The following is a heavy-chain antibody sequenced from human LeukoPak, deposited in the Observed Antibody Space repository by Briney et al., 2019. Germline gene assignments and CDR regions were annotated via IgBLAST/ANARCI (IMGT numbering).Heavy chain of an antibody. CDR3: ASFGISWRSSY. V-gene: IGHV3-74*01. CDR1: GFSFSSYW. J-gene: IGHJ4*02. D-gene: IGHD2-21*01. Sequence: GGSLRLSCEASGFSFSSYWMHWVRQAPGEGPVWVSLIRSDGTTSYADSVKGRFTISRDNAKNTLYLLMNSLRAEDTAVYYCASFGISWRSSYWGQGTLVTVSS. CDR2: IRSDGTT.